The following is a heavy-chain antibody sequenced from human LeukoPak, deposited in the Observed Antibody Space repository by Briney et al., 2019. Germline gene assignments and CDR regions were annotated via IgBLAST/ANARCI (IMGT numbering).Heavy chain of an antibody. CDR2: ISSRSSYI. D-gene: IGHD3-22*01. CDR3: ARDLLYYDSSGYSD. V-gene: IGHV3-21*01. CDR1: GFTFSSYS. Sequence: GGSLRLSCAASGFTFSSYSMNWVRQAPGKGLEWVSSISSRSSYIYYADSVKGRFTISRDNAKNSLYLQMNSLRAEDTAVYYCARDLLYYDSSGYSDWGQGTLVTVSS. J-gene: IGHJ4*02.